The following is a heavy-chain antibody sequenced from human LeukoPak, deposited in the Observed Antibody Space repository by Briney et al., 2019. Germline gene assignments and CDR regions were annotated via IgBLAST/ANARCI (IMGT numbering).Heavy chain of an antibody. CDR2: NYYSGST. J-gene: IGHJ6*02. V-gene: IGHV4-39*01. CDR3: ARRVRHHSYYYYGMDV. D-gene: IGHD4-23*01. Sequence: SETLSLTCTVSGGSISSSSYYWGWIRQPPGKGLEWIGSNYYSGSTYYNPSLSNRITISVDTSKNQFSLKLSSVTAADTAVYYCARRVRHHSYYYYGMDVWGQGTTVTVSS. CDR1: GGSISSSSYY.